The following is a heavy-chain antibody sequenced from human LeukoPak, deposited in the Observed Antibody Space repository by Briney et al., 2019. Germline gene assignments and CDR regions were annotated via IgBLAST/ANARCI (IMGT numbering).Heavy chain of an antibody. V-gene: IGHV3-33*05. CDR3: ARAMYSSGRTLDY. CDR2: ISYDGDNK. CDR1: GFTFSNFN. Sequence: PGGSLRLSCAASGFTFSNFNMHWVRQAPGKGLEWLAYISYDGDNKYYADSVKGRFAISRDNSKNTLYLEMNSLRVEDTAVYYCARAMYSSGRTLDYWGQGTLVTVSS. D-gene: IGHD6-19*01. J-gene: IGHJ4*02.